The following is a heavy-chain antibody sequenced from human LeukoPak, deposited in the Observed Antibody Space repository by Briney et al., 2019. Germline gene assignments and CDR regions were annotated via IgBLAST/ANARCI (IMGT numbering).Heavy chain of an antibody. D-gene: IGHD3-10*01. CDR2: TYYSGNT. J-gene: IGHJ5*02. CDR3: VRGRAWFDP. V-gene: IGHV4-59*01. CDR1: GGSTSSYY. Sequence: PSETLSLTCTVSGGSTSSYYWSWIRQPPGKGLEWIGYTYYSGNTNYNSSLESRVTISVDTSKNQFSLRLNSVTAADTAVYYCVRGRAWFDPWGQGTLVTVSS.